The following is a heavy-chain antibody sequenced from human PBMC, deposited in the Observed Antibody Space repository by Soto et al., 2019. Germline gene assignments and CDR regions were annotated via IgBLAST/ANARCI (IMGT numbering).Heavy chain of an antibody. CDR2: IYYSGST. Sequence: SETLSLTCTVSGGSISSYYWSWIRQPPGKGLEWIGYIYYSGSTNYNPSLKSRVTISVDTSKNQFSLKLSSVTAADTAVYYCARHPYTTDYYYMDVWGKGTTVTVSS. CDR1: GGSISSYY. D-gene: IGHD1-1*01. J-gene: IGHJ6*03. CDR3: ARHPYTTDYYYMDV. V-gene: IGHV4-59*08.